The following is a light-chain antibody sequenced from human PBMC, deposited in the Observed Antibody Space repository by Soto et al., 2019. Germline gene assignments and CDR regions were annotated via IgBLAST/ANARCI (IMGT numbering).Light chain of an antibody. CDR3: TSYTSSSTWV. J-gene: IGLJ3*02. CDR1: TSDVGGYNY. V-gene: IGLV2-14*01. CDR2: EVS. Sequence: QSVLTQPASVSGSPGQSITIPCTGTTSDVGGYNYVSWFQQYPGKAPKLKIYEVSNRPSGVSNRFSGSKSGNTASLTISDLQAEDEADYYCTSYTSSSTWVFGGGTKLHRP.